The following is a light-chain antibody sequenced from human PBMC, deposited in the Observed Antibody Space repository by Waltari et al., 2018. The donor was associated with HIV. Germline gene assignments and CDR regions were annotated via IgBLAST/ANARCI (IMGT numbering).Light chain of an antibody. Sequence: SSVLTQDPAVSVALVQTVRITCQGDSLRNYFASWYQQKPGQAPVLGKDAKNSRPSGIPNRFSGSNSGNTASLTITGAQAEDEADYYCNSRDSSGNHLYWVFGGGTKLTVL. CDR2: AKN. CDR3: NSRDSSGNHLYWV. J-gene: IGLJ3*02. V-gene: IGLV3-19*01. CDR1: SLRNYF.